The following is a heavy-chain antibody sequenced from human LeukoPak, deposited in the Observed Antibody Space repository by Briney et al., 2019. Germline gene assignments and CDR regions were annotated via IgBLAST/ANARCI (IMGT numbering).Heavy chain of an antibody. Sequence: SETLSLTCTVSGGSISSGGYYWSWIRQHPGKGLEWIGYIYYSGRIYNIPSLKRRVTISADTSKNQFSLRVSSVTAADTAVYYCARGKAAADPDYYYYYMDVWGKGTTVTVSS. CDR3: ARGKAAADPDYYYYYMDV. J-gene: IGHJ6*03. CDR2: IYYSGRI. CDR1: GGSISSGGYY. V-gene: IGHV4-31*03. D-gene: IGHD6-13*01.